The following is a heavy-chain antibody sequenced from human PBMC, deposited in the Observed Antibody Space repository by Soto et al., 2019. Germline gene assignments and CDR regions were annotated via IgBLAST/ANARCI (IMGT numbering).Heavy chain of an antibody. J-gene: IGHJ4*02. CDR1: GYTFTSYG. D-gene: IGHD3-22*01. CDR2: ISAYNGNT. CDR3: ARGAYYYDSSGYSYYFDY. V-gene: IGHV1-18*04. Sequence: ASVKVSCKASGYTFTSYGISWVRQAPGQGLEWMGWISAYNGNTNYAQKLQGRVTMTTDTSTSTAYMELRSLRSDDTAVYYCARGAYYYDSSGYSYYFDYWGQGTLVTVSS.